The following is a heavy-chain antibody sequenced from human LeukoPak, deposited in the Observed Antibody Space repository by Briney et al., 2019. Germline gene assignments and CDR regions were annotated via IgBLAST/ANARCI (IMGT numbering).Heavy chain of an antibody. CDR1: GYNLTSYG. D-gene: IGHD3-10*01. CDR3: ARGPGFFFMKNRGLRY. V-gene: IGHV1-18*01. CDR2: ISGYNGNT. J-gene: IGHJ4*02. Sequence: GASVKVSCKASGYNLTSYGLAWVRQAPGQGLEWLGWISGYNGNTNHAQNVQGRVTMTTDTSTGTAYMELRSLRSDDTAVYYCARGPGFFFMKNRGLRYWGQGTPVIVSS.